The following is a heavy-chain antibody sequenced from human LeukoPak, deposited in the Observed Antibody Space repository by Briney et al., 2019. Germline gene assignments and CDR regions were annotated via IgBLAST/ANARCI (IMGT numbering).Heavy chain of an antibody. CDR3: ARLSRGWPDYFDY. V-gene: IGHV4-39*01. J-gene: IGHJ4*01. CDR2: IYYSGST. Sequence: SETLSLTCTVSGGSISSSSYYWGWIRQPPGKGLEWIGSIYYSGSTYYNPSLKSRVTISVDTSKNQFSLKLSSVTAADTAVYYCARLSRGWPDYFDYWGHGTLVTVSS. D-gene: IGHD6-19*01. CDR1: GGSISSSSYY.